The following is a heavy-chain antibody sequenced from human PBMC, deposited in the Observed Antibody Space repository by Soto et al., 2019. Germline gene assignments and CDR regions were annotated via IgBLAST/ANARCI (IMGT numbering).Heavy chain of an antibody. CDR2: ISSRGDT. J-gene: IGHJ3*02. CDR3: AAYNTSRHAAFDI. V-gene: IGHV3-21*01. D-gene: IGHD1-20*01. CDR1: GFSFSTYS. Sequence: GGSLRLSCAASGFSFSTYSMNWVRQAPGKGLEWVSSISSRGDTYYADSVKGRFTISRDNAKNSVSLQMDSLRAEDAAVYFCAAYNTSRHAAFDIWGRGTLVTVSS.